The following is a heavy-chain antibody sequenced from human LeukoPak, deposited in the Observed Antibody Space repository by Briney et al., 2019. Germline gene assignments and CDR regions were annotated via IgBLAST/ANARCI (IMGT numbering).Heavy chain of an antibody. D-gene: IGHD3-3*01. CDR3: ARQDFRSGYYFDP. Sequence: SETLSLTCTVSGGSISSSSYYWGWIRQPPGKGLEWIGSIYYSGSTYYNPSLKSRVTISVDTSKNQFSLKLSSVAAADTAVYYCARQDFRSGYYFDPWGQGTLVTVSS. CDR1: GGSISSSSYY. CDR2: IYYSGST. V-gene: IGHV4-39*01. J-gene: IGHJ5*02.